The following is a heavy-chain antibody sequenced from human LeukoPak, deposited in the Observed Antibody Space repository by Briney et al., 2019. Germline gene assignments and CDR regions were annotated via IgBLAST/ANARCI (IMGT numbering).Heavy chain of an antibody. D-gene: IGHD7-27*01. CDR3: AKDRRAHWGYFDY. CDR2: ISGSGGST. Sequence: PGGSLRLSCAASGFTFTSYAVSWVRPAPGEGLEWVSAISGSGGSTYYADSVKGRFTISRDNSKNTLYLQMNRLRAEDTAVYYCAKDRRAHWGYFDYWGQGTLVTVSS. V-gene: IGHV3-23*01. CDR1: GFTFTSYA. J-gene: IGHJ4*02.